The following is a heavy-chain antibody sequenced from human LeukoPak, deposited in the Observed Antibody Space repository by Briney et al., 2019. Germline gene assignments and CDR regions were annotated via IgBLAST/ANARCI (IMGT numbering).Heavy chain of an antibody. V-gene: IGHV4-4*07. Sequence: TSETLSLTCTVSGGSISSSHWWSWVRQPAGKGLEWIGRIYTTGSTNYNPSLKSRITMSVDTSKNQFSLKLSSVTAADTAVYYCARSGSYSGPYVYWGQGTVVTVSS. CDR3: ARSGSYSGPYVY. D-gene: IGHD1-26*01. CDR2: IYTTGST. J-gene: IGHJ4*02. CDR1: GGSISSSHW.